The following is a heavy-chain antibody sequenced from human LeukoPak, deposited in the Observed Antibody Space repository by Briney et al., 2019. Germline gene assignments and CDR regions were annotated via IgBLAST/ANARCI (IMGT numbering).Heavy chain of an antibody. D-gene: IGHD4/OR15-4a*01. Sequence: ASVKVSCKASGYTFTGYYMHWVRQAPGQGLKWMGWINPNSGGTNYAQKFQGRVTMTRDTSISTAYMELSRLRSDDTAVYYCARDRTKAKYDAFDIWGQGTMVTVSS. CDR3: ARDRTKAKYDAFDI. CDR2: INPNSGGT. J-gene: IGHJ3*02. V-gene: IGHV1-2*02. CDR1: GYTFTGYY.